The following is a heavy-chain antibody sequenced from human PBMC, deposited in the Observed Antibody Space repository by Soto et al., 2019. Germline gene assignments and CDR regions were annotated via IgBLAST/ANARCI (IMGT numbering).Heavy chain of an antibody. V-gene: IGHV3-30-3*01. CDR3: ARDRQQWLEPAGGALPF. J-gene: IGHJ3*01. CDR1: GFTLSSYV. Sequence: QAGGSLRLSCAASGFTLSSYVMHWVRQAPGKGLEWVARISYAGNDNYYADSVKGRFTISRDNSKKTLYLQMTSPRADDTAVYYCARDRQQWLEPAGGALPFWGQGTMLTVSS. D-gene: IGHD6-19*01. CDR2: ISYAGNDN.